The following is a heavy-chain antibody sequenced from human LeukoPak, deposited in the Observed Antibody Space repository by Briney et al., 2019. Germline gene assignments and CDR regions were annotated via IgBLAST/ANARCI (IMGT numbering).Heavy chain of an antibody. Sequence: PGGFLRLSCAASGFTFSSYAMHWVRQAPGKGLEWVAVISYDGSNKYYADSVKGRFTISRDNSKNTLYLQMNSLRAEDTAVYYCARGETLWSGFYQLKDYWGQGTLVTVSS. J-gene: IGHJ4*02. CDR3: ARGETLWSGFYQLKDY. CDR2: ISYDGSNK. V-gene: IGHV3-30-3*01. D-gene: IGHD3-3*01. CDR1: GFTFSSYA.